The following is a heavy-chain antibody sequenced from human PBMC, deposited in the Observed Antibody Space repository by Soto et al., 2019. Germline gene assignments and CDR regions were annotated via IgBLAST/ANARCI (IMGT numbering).Heavy chain of an antibody. CDR3: ARAARGAQIIYNWFDP. J-gene: IGHJ5*02. Sequence: PSETLSLTCTVSGGSISSGDYYWSWIRQPPGKGLEWIGYIYYSGSTYYNPSLKSRVTISVDTSKNQFSLKLSSVTAADTAVYYCARAARGAQIIYNWFDPWGQGTLVTVSS. CDR2: IYYSGST. D-gene: IGHD3-10*01. V-gene: IGHV4-30-4*01. CDR1: GGSISSGDYY.